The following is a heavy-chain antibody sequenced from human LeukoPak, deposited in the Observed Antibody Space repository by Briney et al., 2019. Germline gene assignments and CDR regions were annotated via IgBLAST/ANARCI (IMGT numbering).Heavy chain of an antibody. J-gene: IGHJ4*02. CDR3: AKNQIHADFWSGYSGDY. Sequence: SVKVSCKASGGTFSSYAISWVRQAPGQGLEWMGGIIPIFGTANYAQKFQGRVTITTDESTSTAYMELSSLRSEDTAVYYCAKNQIHADFWSGYSGDYWGQGTLVTVSS. V-gene: IGHV1-69*05. D-gene: IGHD3-3*01. CDR2: IIPIFGTA. CDR1: GGTFSSYA.